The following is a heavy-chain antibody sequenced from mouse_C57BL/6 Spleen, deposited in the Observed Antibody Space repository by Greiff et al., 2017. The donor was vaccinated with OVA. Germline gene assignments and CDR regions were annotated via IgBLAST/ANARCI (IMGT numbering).Heavy chain of an antibody. Sequence: EVQLKESGPELVKPGASVKIPCKASGYTFTDYNMDWVKQSHGKSLEWIGDINPNNGGTIYNQKFKGKATLTVDKSSSTAYMELRSLTSEDTAVYYCARWLYAMDYWGQGTSVTVSS. D-gene: IGHD2-2*01. V-gene: IGHV1-18*01. CDR2: INPNNGGT. J-gene: IGHJ4*01. CDR1: GYTFTDYN. CDR3: ARWLYAMDY.